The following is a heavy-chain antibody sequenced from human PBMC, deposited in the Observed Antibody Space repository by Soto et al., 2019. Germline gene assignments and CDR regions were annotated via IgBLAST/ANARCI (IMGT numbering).Heavy chain of an antibody. CDR1: GFTFSSYA. V-gene: IGHV3-23*01. Sequence: GGSLRLSCAASGFTFSSYAMSWVRQAPGKGLEWVSAISGSGGSTYYADSVKGRFTISRDNSKNTLYLQMNSLRAEDTAVYYCAKDQIGSSGYYPDSWGQGTLVTVSS. CDR2: ISGSGGST. CDR3: AKDQIGSSGYYPDS. D-gene: IGHD3-22*01. J-gene: IGHJ4*02.